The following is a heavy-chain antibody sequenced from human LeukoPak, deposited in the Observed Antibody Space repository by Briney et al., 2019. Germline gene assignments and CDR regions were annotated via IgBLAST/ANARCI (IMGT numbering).Heavy chain of an antibody. Sequence: SVRVSCKASGGTFSSYAISWVRQAPGQGLEWMGRIIPILGIANYAQKFQGRVTITAAKSTSTAYMELSSLRSEDTAVYYWARDQQPIAAAATGDYYYGMDVWGQGTTVTVSS. V-gene: IGHV1-69*04. J-gene: IGHJ6*02. CDR1: GGTFSSYA. CDR2: IIPILGIA. D-gene: IGHD6-13*01. CDR3: ARDQQPIAAAATGDYYYGMDV.